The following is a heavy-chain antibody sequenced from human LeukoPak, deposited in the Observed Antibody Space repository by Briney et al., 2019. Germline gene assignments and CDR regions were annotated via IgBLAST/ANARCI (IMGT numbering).Heavy chain of an antibody. V-gene: IGHV3-21*01. CDR1: GFTFSSYS. Sequence: GGSVRLSCAASGFTFSSYSMNWVRQAPGKGLEWVSSISSSSSYIYYADSVKGRFTISRDNAKNSLYLQMNSLRAEDTAVYYCARAFSSWYTTGNCSTDYWGQGTLVTVSS. CDR2: ISSSSSYI. CDR3: ARAFSSWYTTGNCSTDY. D-gene: IGHD6-13*01. J-gene: IGHJ4*02.